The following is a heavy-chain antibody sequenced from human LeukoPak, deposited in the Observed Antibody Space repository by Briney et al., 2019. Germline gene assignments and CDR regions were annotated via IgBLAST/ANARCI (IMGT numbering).Heavy chain of an antibody. V-gene: IGHV3-30*18. J-gene: IGHJ3*02. Sequence: GGSLRLSCAASGFTFSSYGMHWVRQAPGKGLEWVAVISYDGSNKYYADSVKGRFTISRDNSKNTLYLQMNSLRAEDMALYYCAKDLVAATLGAFDIWGQGTMVTVSS. CDR1: GFTFSSYG. CDR2: ISYDGSNK. D-gene: IGHD5-12*01. CDR3: AKDLVAATLGAFDI.